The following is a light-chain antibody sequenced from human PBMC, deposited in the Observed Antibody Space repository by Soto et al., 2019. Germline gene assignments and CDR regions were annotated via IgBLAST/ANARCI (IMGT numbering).Light chain of an antibody. Sequence: DIQMTQSPYSLSASVGASVTITCRASQNIRTYFNWYQQKPGKAPKLLIYAASSLQSGVPSRFSGSGSGTDFTLTISSLQPEDFATYYCQQSYSTPLTFGGGTKVDIK. CDR3: QQSYSTPLT. J-gene: IGKJ4*01. V-gene: IGKV1-39*01. CDR1: QNIRTY. CDR2: AAS.